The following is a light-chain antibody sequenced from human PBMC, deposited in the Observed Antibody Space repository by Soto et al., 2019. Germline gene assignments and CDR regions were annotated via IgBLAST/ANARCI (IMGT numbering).Light chain of an antibody. CDR2: GNS. V-gene: IGLV1-40*01. CDR1: RSNIGAVYD. CDR3: QSYDSSMSGWV. Sequence: QSVLTQPPSVSGAPGQRVTISCTGSRSNIGAVYDVHWYQQLPGTAPKLLIYGNSNRPSGVPDRFSGSKSGNSASLAITGLQAEDEADYYCQSYDSSMSGWVFGGGTKLTVL. J-gene: IGLJ3*02.